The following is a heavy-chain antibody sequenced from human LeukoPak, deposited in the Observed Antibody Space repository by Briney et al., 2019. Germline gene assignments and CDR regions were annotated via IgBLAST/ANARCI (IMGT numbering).Heavy chain of an antibody. CDR3: ATSKDTAGGPY. D-gene: IGHD5-18*01. CDR1: GFTLASKC. Sequence: VSLRLSCAARGFTLASKCMSWPRHDQGKGLEWVANVRQDGGATYYGDSVKGRFTISRDNSKNSLFLQMNSLRADDPAIYYCATSKDTAGGPYWGQGTLVTVSS. J-gene: IGHJ4*02. CDR2: VRQDGGAT. V-gene: IGHV3-7*01.